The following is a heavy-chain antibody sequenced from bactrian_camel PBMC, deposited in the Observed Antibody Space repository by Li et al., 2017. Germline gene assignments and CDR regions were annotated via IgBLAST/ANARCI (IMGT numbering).Heavy chain of an antibody. CDR1: GFTFSSYG. J-gene: IGHJ4*01. D-gene: IGHD5*01. V-gene: IGHV3S40*01. CDR2: INRGTGST. Sequence: VQLVESGGGFVQPGGSLRLSCAASGFTFSSYGMTWVRQAPGKGLEWVSAINRGTGSTYYADSVKGRFTISRDNAKNTVYLQMNSLKSEDTAVYYCATGLLADHGLGLGTQVTVS.